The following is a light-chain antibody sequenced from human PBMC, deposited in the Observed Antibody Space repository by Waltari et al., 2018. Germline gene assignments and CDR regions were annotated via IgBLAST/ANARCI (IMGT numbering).Light chain of an antibody. V-gene: IGLV1-51*01. CDR1: RSTIGNYF. CDR2: DNN. CDR3: ATWDNSLTAVV. Sequence: QSVLTQPPSVSAAPGQKVTISCSGSRSTIGNYFVSWYHQLPGATPTLLIYDNNKRPSGIPDRFSASKSGTSATLDITGLQIGDEADYYCATWDNSLTAVVFGGGTKLTVL. J-gene: IGLJ2*01.